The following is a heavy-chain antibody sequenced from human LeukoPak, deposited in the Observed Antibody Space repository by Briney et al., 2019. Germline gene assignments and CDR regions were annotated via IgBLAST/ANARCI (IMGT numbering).Heavy chain of an antibody. CDR1: GYSFTSYW. D-gene: IGHD6-6*01. Sequence: GESLKIPCKGSGYSFTSYWIGWVRQMPRKGMEWMGIIYPGDSDTRYSPSFQGQVTISADKSISTAYLQWSSLKASDTAMYYCARLRSSHYYYYYMDVWGKGTTVTVPS. CDR3: ARLRSSHYYYYYMDV. V-gene: IGHV5-51*01. J-gene: IGHJ6*03. CDR2: IYPGDSDT.